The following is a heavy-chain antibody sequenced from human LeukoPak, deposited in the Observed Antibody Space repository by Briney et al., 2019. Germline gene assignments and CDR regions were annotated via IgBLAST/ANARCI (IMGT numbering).Heavy chain of an antibody. V-gene: IGHV3-23*01. D-gene: IGHD3-10*01. J-gene: IGHJ4*02. CDR3: AREQLFGSGSYADY. CDR1: GFTFSSYA. CDR2: ISGSGGST. Sequence: GGSLRLSCAASGFTFSSYAMSWVRQAPGKGLEWVSAISGSGGSTYYADSVKGRFTISRDNAKNSLYLQMNSLRAEDTAVYYCAREQLFGSGSYADYWGQGTLVTVSS.